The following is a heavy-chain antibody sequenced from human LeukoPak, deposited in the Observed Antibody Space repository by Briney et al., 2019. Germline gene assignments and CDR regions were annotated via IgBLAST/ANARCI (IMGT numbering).Heavy chain of an antibody. CDR1: GYTFTGYY. J-gene: IGHJ4*02. CDR3: ARVREYSSSSFDPAFDY. CDR2: INPNSGGT. Sequence: GASVTVSCKASGYTFTGYYIHWVRQAPGQGLEWMGWINPNSGGTNYAQKFQGRVTMTRDTSISTAYMELSRLRSDDTAVYYCARVREYSSSSFDPAFDYWGQGTLVTVSS. V-gene: IGHV1-2*02. D-gene: IGHD6-6*01.